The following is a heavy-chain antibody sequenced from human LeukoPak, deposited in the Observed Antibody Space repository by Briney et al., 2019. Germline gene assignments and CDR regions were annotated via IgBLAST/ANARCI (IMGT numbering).Heavy chain of an antibody. Sequence: PGGSLRLSCAASGFTINTYSMNWVRQAPGKGLEWVSSITRSSAYIYYADSVRGRFTISRDNAKDSLYLQMNSLGADDTAVYYCARGGVAPTRRGMDVWGQGTMVTVSS. CDR2: ITRSSAYI. V-gene: IGHV3-21*01. J-gene: IGHJ6*02. D-gene: IGHD2-8*02. CDR3: ARGGVAPTRRGMDV. CDR1: GFTINTYS.